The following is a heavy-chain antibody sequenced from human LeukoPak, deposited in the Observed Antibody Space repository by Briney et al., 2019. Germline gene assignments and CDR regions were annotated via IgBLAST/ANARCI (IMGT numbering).Heavy chain of an antibody. D-gene: IGHD5-18*01. Sequence: PGRSLRLSCAASGFTFSSYAMHWVRQAPGKGLEWVAVISYDGNNKYYADSVKGRFTISRDNSKNTLYLQMNSLRAEDTAVYYCARGQVWFNYYYYGMDVWGQGTTVTVSS. CDR1: GFTFSSYA. J-gene: IGHJ6*02. CDR2: ISYDGNNK. V-gene: IGHV3-30-3*01. CDR3: ARGQVWFNYYYYGMDV.